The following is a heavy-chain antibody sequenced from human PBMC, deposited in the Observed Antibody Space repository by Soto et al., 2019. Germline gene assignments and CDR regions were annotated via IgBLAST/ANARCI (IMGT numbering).Heavy chain of an antibody. J-gene: IGHJ4*02. CDR2: IFYSGST. V-gene: IGHV4-61*01. Sequence: SETFSLTCPVSGGSVSSGSYYWSWIRQPPVMVLEWIGYIFYSGSTNYSPSLRSRVSMSPYTSKNQFSLQLSSVTAADAAVYYCIDFRSHTIHSYWGQGTLVHVSS. CDR3: IDFRSHTIHSY. CDR1: GGSVSSGSYY. D-gene: IGHD3-9*01.